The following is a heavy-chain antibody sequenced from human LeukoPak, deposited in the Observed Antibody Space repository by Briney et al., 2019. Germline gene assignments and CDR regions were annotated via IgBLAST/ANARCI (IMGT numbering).Heavy chain of an antibody. CDR2: ISNNGDST. CDR1: GFTFSDYA. Sequence: QPGGSLRLSCSASGFTFSDYAMHWVRQAPGKGLEYVSAISNNGDSTYYTDSVKGRFTISRDNTKNTLYLQMNSLRAEDTAVYFCARDNRAVALDAYDIWGQGTMVTVSS. J-gene: IGHJ3*02. D-gene: IGHD6-19*01. CDR3: ARDNRAVALDAYDI. V-gene: IGHV3-64*04.